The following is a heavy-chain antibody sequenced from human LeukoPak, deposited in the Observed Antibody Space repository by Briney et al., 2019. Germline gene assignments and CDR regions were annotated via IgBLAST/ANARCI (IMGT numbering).Heavy chain of an antibody. Sequence: SETLSLTCTVSGDSISSSSYSWGWIRQPPGKGLEWIGSIYYSGSTHYNPSLESRVTISLDTSKNQFSLRLNSVTAADTAAYYCARDVVAAAISAFDIWGQGTMVTVST. D-gene: IGHD2-2*01. J-gene: IGHJ3*02. CDR1: GDSISSSSYS. CDR2: IYYSGST. V-gene: IGHV4-39*07. CDR3: ARDVVAAAISAFDI.